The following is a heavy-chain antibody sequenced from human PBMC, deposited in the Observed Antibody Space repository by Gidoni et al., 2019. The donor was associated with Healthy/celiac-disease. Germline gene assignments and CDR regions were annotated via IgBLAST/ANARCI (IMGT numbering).Heavy chain of an antibody. CDR2: INHSGST. J-gene: IGHJ4*02. Sequence: QVQLQQWGAGLLKPSETLSLTCAVYGGSFSGYYWSWIRQPPGKGMEWIGEINHSGSTNYNPSLKSRVTISVDTSKNQFSLKLSSVTAADTAVYYCARGGLYSKALGYWGQGTLVTVSS. CDR3: ARGGLYSKALGY. CDR1: GGSFSGYY. V-gene: IGHV4-34*01. D-gene: IGHD4-4*01.